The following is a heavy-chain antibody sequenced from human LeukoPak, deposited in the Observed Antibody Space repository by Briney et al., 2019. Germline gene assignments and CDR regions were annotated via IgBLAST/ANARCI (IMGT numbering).Heavy chain of an antibody. V-gene: IGHV4-59*11. D-gene: IGHD6-13*01. CDR3: AKLYSSSWDSIGY. J-gene: IGHJ4*02. CDR1: GGSISSHY. CDR2: IYYSGST. Sequence: PSETLSLTCTVSGGSISSHYWSWIRQPPGKGLEWIGNIYYSGSTNYNPSLKSRVTISADTSKNQFSLKLSSVTAADTAVYYCAKLYSSSWDSIGYWGQGTLVTVSS.